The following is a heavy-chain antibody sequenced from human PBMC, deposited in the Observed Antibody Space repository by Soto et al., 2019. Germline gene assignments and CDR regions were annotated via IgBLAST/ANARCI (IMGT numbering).Heavy chain of an antibody. D-gene: IGHD1-7*01. CDR2: IYPGDSDT. V-gene: IGHV5-51*01. CDR3: ARSENWNYSWFDT. Sequence: PGESLKISCKGSGYSFTSYWIGWVRQMPGKGLEWMGIIYPGDSDTRYSPSFQGQVTISADKSISTAYLQWSSLKASDTAVYYCARSENWNYSWFDTWGQGTLVTVSS. CDR1: GYSFTSYW. J-gene: IGHJ5*02.